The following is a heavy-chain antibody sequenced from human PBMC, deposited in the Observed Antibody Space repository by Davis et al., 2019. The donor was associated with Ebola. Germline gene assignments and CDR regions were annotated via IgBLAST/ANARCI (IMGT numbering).Heavy chain of an antibody. CDR2: ISYTGST. V-gene: IGHV4-59*12. Sequence: PSETLSLTCTVSGGSISPNYWSWIRQPPGKGLECIGYISYTGSTNYNPSLKSRVTISVDTSRKQFSLKLTSVTAADTAVYYCASPHQIRGKNFFDCWGQGTLVTVSS. CDR1: GGSISPNY. CDR3: ASPHQIRGKNFFDC. D-gene: IGHD2-2*01. J-gene: IGHJ4*02.